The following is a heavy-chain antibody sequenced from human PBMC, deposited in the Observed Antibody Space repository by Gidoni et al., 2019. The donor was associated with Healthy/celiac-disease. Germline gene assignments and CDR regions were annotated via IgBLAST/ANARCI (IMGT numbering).Heavy chain of an antibody. CDR3: ARIPPSTTYYGSGYGMDV. D-gene: IGHD3-10*01. CDR1: GGSISSGSSY. CDR2: IYTSGST. J-gene: IGHJ6*02. Sequence: QVQLQESGPGLVKPSQTLSLTCTVSGGSISSGSSYWSWIRQPAGKGLEWIGRIYTSGSTNYNPSLKSRVTISVDTSKNQFSLKLSSVTAADTAVYYCARIPPSTTYYGSGYGMDVWGQGTTVTVSS. V-gene: IGHV4-61*02.